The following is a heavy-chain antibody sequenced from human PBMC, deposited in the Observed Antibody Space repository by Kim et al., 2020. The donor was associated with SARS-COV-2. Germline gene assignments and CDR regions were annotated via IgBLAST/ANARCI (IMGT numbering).Heavy chain of an antibody. D-gene: IGHD2-2*01. J-gene: IGHJ4*02. CDR2: IRIKDHGGTA. Sequence: GGSLRLSCTASGFTFGDYALSWFRQAPGRGPEWLGFIRIKDHGGTAVYLASVRGRFTISRDDYKNIAHLQMNNLKSEDTAVYYCSRVDSTDLYPYFDFWGRGPAVTVSS. V-gene: IGHV3-49*03. CDR3: SRVDSTDLYPYFDF. CDR1: GFTFGDYA.